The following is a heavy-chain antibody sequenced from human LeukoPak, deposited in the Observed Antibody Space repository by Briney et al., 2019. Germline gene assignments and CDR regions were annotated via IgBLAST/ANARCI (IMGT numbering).Heavy chain of an antibody. V-gene: IGHV1-69*10. Sequence: ASVKVSCKASGGTFSSYAISWVRQAPGQGLEWMGRIIPILGIANYAQKFQGRVTITADKSTSTAYMELSSLRSEDTAVYYYARDRAAAPYNWFDPWGQGTLVTVSS. J-gene: IGHJ5*02. CDR2: IIPILGIA. CDR1: GGTFSSYA. D-gene: IGHD6-13*01. CDR3: ARDRAAAPYNWFDP.